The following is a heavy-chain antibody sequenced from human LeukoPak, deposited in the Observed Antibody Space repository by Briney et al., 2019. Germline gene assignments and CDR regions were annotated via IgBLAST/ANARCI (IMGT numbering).Heavy chain of an antibody. V-gene: IGHV4-59*08. D-gene: IGHD1-1*01. J-gene: IGHJ3*02. CDR2: IFYSGGT. CDR3: ARLGSHFRITLQLNALDI. Sequence: SETLSLTCTVSGDSISSYSWTWIRQPPGKGLEWIGYIFYSGGTNYNPSLKSRVSISVDMSKSQFSLRLSSVTAADTAVYYCARLGSHFRITLQLNALDIWGQGTILTVSS. CDR1: GDSISSYS.